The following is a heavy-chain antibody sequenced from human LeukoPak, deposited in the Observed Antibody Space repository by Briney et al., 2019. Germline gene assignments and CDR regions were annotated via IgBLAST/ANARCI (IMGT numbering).Heavy chain of an antibody. CDR1: GFTFSSYA. CDR3: AKATYGGYVPYGMDV. V-gene: IGHV3-23*01. J-gene: IGHJ6*02. Sequence: GGSLRLSCAASGFTFSSYAMSWVRQAPGKGLEWVSAISGSGGSTYYADSVKGRFTISRDNSKNTLYLQMNSLRAEDTAVYYCAKATYGGYVPYGMDVWGQGTTVTVSS. CDR2: ISGSGGST. D-gene: IGHD5-12*01.